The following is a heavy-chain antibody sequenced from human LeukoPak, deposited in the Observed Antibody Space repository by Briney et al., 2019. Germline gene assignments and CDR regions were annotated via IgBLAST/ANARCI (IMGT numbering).Heavy chain of an antibody. D-gene: IGHD3-22*01. V-gene: IGHV1-2*02. CDR3: ARDYDPQYYDSSGYLVLPPPTPYYYYYMDV. CDR2: INPNSGGT. Sequence: ASVKVSCKASGYTFTGYYMHWVRQAPGQGLEWMGWINPNSGGTNYAQKFQGRVTMTRDTSISTAYMELSRLRSDDTAVYYCARDYDPQYYDSSGYLVLPPPTPYYYYYMDVWGKGTTVTVSS. J-gene: IGHJ6*03. CDR1: GYTFTGYY.